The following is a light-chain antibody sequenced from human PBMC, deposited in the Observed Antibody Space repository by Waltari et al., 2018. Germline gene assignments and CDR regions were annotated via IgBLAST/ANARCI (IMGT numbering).Light chain of an antibody. J-gene: IGKJ4*01. CDR1: QNVYIW. CDR2: GAS. CDR3: QQYITYPLT. V-gene: IGKV1-5*01. Sequence: DIQMTQSPSTLSASVGDRVTITCRASQNVYIWLAWYQQKPGKAPKLLTYGASTLERGVPLRFSGSGSGTEFTLTISSLQPDDFATYYCQQYITYPLTFGGGARVEIK.